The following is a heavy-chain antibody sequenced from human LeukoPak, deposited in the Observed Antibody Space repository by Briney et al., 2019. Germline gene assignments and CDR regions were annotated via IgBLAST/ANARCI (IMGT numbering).Heavy chain of an antibody. D-gene: IGHD2-21*01. CDR2: FSRDGGDV. Sequence: LSGGSLRLSCAASGFTFSSSEMHWVRQAPGKGLEWVAYFSRDGGDVHYADSARGRFTISSDNAKNSVVLQMNGLRAEDTAVYYCARGRLIRLESFSDLWGQGTLVTVSS. V-gene: IGHV3-48*03. CDR3: ARGRLIRLESFSDL. CDR1: GFTFSSSE. J-gene: IGHJ5*02.